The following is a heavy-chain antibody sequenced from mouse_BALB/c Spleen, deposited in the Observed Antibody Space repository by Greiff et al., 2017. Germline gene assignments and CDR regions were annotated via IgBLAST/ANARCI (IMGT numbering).Heavy chain of an antibody. J-gene: IGHJ3*01. CDR3: NALKLGPTWFAY. CDR1: GFNIKDYY. Sequence: EVQRVESGAELVRSGASVKLSCTASGFNIKDYYMHWVKQRPEQGLEWIGWIDPENGDTEYAPKFQGKATMTADTSSNTAYLQLSSLTSEDTAVYYCNALKLGPTWFAYWGQGTLVTVSA. CDR2: IDPENGDT. V-gene: IGHV14-4*02. D-gene: IGHD3-1*01.